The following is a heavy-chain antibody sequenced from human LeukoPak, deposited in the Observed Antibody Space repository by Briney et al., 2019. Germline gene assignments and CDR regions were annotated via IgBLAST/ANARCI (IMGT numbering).Heavy chain of an antibody. CDR3: PRVALSAMVADY. V-gene: IGHV4-34*01. D-gene: IGHD5-18*01. CDR2: INHSGST. J-gene: IGHJ4*02. Sequence: SETLSLTRAVYGGSFSGYYWSWIRQPPGKGLEWIGEINHSGSTNYNPSLKSRVTISVDTSKNQFSLKLSSVTAADTAVYYCPRVALSAMVADYWGQGTLVTVSS. CDR1: GGSFSGYY.